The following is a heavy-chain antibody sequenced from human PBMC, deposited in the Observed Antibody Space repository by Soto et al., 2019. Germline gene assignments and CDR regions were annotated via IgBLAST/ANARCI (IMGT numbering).Heavy chain of an antibody. CDR2: IIPIFGTA. D-gene: IGHD3-22*01. CDR3: AISDDYSDSSGNLYYYYYGMDV. J-gene: IGHJ6*04. V-gene: IGHV1-69*12. Sequence: QVQLVQSGAEVKKPGSSVKVSCKASGGTFSSYAISWVRQAPGQGLEWMGGIIPIFGTANYAQKFQGRVTITADEPTSTAYMALSSLRSEDTAVYYCAISDDYSDSSGNLYYYYYGMDVWCKRTTVTVSS. CDR1: GGTFSSYA.